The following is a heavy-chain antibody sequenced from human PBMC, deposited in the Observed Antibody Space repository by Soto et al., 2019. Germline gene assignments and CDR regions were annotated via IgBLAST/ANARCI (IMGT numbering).Heavy chain of an antibody. Sequence: SVKVSCKASGGTFSSYAISWVRQAPGQGLEWMGGIIPIFGTANYAQKFQGRVTVTADESTSTAYMELSSLRSEDTAVYYCARGRLGITGTQFDYWGQGTLVTVSS. CDR1: GGTFSSYA. CDR2: IIPIFGTA. V-gene: IGHV1-69*13. CDR3: ARGRLGITGTQFDY. D-gene: IGHD1-7*01. J-gene: IGHJ4*02.